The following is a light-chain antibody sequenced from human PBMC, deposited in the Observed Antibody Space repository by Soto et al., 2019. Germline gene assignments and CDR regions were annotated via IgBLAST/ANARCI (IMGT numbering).Light chain of an antibody. CDR3: QQYNSTPFT. CDR2: AAS. Sequence: DIQMTQSPSSLSASVGDRVTITCRASQGIRNYLAWYQQKPGKVPKLLIYAASTLQSGVPSRFSGSGSGTDFTLTISSLQPEDVATYYFQQYNSTPFTFGPGTKVDIK. J-gene: IGKJ3*01. V-gene: IGKV1-27*01. CDR1: QGIRNY.